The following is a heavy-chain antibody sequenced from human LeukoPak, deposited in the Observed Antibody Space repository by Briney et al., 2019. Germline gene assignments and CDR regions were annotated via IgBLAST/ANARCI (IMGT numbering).Heavy chain of an antibody. CDR3: TTGIGGYSYGYDY. CDR1: GFTFSGSA. V-gene: IGHV3-73*01. J-gene: IGHJ4*02. D-gene: IGHD5-18*01. CDR2: IRSKANSYAT. Sequence: GGSLRLSCAASGFTFSGSAMHWVRQASGKGLEWVGRIRSKANSYATAYAPSVKGRFTISRDDSKNTAYLQMNSLKTEDTAVYYCTTGIGGYSYGYDYWGQGTLVTVSS.